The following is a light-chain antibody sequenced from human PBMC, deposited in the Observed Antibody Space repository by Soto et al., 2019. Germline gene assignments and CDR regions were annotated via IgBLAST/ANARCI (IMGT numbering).Light chain of an antibody. V-gene: IGKV3-20*01. J-gene: IGKJ1*01. CDR3: QQYVSSPWT. Sequence: EIVLTQSPDTLSLSPGEGVTLSCRASQSVTNNFVAWYQQKPGQAPRLLISGAFSRATVIPDRFSGSGSGTDFTLTISRLEPEDFAVYYCQQYVSSPWTFGQGAKVEIK. CDR2: GAF. CDR1: QSVTNNF.